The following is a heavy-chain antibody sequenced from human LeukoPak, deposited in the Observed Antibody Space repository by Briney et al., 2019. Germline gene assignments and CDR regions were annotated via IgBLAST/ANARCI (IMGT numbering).Heavy chain of an antibody. Sequence: SQTLSLTCAISGDSVSSNSVAWNWLTQSPSRGLEWLGRTYYRSKWCNDYAVSVKSRISINPDTSKNQFSLQLNAVTPEDTAVYYCARGQNHAFDIWGQGTMVTVSS. V-gene: IGHV6-1*01. J-gene: IGHJ3*02. D-gene: IGHD2/OR15-2a*01. CDR1: GDSVSSNSVA. CDR2: TYYRSKWCN. CDR3: ARGQNHAFDI.